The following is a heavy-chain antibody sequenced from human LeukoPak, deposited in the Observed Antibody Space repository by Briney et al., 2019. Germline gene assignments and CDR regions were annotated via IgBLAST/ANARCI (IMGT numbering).Heavy chain of an antibody. Sequence: ASVKVSCKASGYTFTSYDINWVRQATGQGLEWMGWMNPNSGNTGYAQKFQGRATMTRNTSISTAYMELSSLRSEDTAVYYCARGRELWFGELSPMDVWGQGTTVTVSS. CDR3: ARGRELWFGELSPMDV. J-gene: IGHJ6*02. D-gene: IGHD3-10*01. CDR1: GYTFTSYD. V-gene: IGHV1-8*01. CDR2: MNPNSGNT.